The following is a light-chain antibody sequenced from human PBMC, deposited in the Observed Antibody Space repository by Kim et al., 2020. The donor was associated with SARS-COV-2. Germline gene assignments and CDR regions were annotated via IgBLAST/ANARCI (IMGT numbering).Light chain of an antibody. V-gene: IGLV3-1*01. CDR3: QAWDSSTAI. J-gene: IGLJ2*01. Sequence: SVSPGQTVSISCSGERLGDKYAFGYQQRSGQSPVVVIYQGDKRPSGIPARFSGFLSGNTATLTISGTQPMDEADYYCQAWDSSTAIFGGGTQLTVL. CDR1: RLGDKY. CDR2: QGD.